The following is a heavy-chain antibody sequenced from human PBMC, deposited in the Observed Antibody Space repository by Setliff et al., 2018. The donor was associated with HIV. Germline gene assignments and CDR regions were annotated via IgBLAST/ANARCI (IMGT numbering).Heavy chain of an antibody. Sequence: SETLSLTCAVYGGSFSGYYWNWIRQPPGKGLEWIGEINHSGSTNYNPSLKSRVTISVDSYKNQFSLKLSSLTAADTAVYYCAREGGDHTIVARYYYGMDVWGQGTAVTVSS. CDR1: GGSFSGYY. CDR2: INHSGST. D-gene: IGHD2-21*01. J-gene: IGHJ6*02. CDR3: AREGGDHTIVARYYYGMDV. V-gene: IGHV4-34*01.